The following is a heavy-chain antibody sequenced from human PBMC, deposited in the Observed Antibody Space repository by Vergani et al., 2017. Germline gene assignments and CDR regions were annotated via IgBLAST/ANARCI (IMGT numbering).Heavy chain of an antibody. D-gene: IGHD4-17*01. CDR2: ISWNSGSI. Sequence: EVQLVESGGGLVQPGRSLRLSCAASGFTFDDYAMHWVRQAPGKGLEWVSGISWNSGSIGYADSVKGRFTISRDNAKNSLYLQMNSLRAEDMALYYCARGASGDYVSSFDYWGQGTLVTVSS. J-gene: IGHJ4*02. CDR3: ARGASGDYVSSFDY. CDR1: GFTFDDYA. V-gene: IGHV3-9*03.